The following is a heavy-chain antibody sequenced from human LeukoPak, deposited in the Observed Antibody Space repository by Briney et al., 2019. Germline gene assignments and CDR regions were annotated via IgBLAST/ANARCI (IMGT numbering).Heavy chain of an antibody. V-gene: IGHV3-33*01. CDR3: VRGVGVSRFNYLDS. D-gene: IGHD6-13*01. CDR1: GFAFSNFG. Sequence: PGGSLRLSCAASGFAFSNFGMHWVRQAPGKGLEWVAVIWPDGNNNYSGDSVKGRFTISRDNSKNTLYLQMNSLRDDDTAVYYCVRGVGVSRFNYLDSWGQGTLVIVSS. J-gene: IGHJ4*02. CDR2: IWPDGNNN.